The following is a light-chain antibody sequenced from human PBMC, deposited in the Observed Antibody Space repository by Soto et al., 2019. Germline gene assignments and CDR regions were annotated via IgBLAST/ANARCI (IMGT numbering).Light chain of an antibody. J-gene: IGKJ1*01. CDR3: QQYNSYSGT. V-gene: IGKV1-5*01. CDR2: DAS. Sequence: DIQMTQSPSTLSASVGDRVTITCRASQSISSWLAWYQQKPGKAPKLRIYDASSLESGGPSRFSGSGSGTEFTLTVSSLQSDDFATYYCQQYNSYSGTCGQGTKVEIK. CDR1: QSISSW.